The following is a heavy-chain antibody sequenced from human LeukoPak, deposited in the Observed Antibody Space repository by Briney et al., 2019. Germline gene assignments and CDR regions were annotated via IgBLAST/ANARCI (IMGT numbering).Heavy chain of an antibody. CDR3: ARCIGGYAPAENDY. J-gene: IGHJ4*02. D-gene: IGHD2-15*01. CDR1: GYTFTGYY. V-gene: IGHV1-2*04. Sequence: ASVTVSCKASGYTFTGYYMHWVRQAPGQELEWMGWINPNSGGTNYAQKFQGWVTMTRDTSNSTAYMEMSRLRSDDTAVYYCARCIGGYAPAENDYWGQGTLATVSS. CDR2: INPNSGGT.